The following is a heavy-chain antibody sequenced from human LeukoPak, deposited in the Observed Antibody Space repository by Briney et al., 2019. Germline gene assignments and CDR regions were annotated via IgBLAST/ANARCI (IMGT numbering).Heavy chain of an antibody. CDR3: AKFSPTPLLNYYYYGMDV. CDR2: FSGSGAST. V-gene: IGHV3-23*01. Sequence: GGSLRLSCAASGFTFSTFAMSWVRQAPGTGLEWVSCFSGSGASTYYADFVKGSFTISRDNSKNTLYLQMNSLRAEDTGVYYCAKFSPTPLLNYYYYGMDVWGQGTTVTVSS. CDR1: GFTFSTFA. J-gene: IGHJ6*02.